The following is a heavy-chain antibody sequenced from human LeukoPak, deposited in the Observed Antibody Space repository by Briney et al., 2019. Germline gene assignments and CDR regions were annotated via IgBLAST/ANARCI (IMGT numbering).Heavy chain of an antibody. CDR2: IQYDGSNK. J-gene: IGHJ4*02. CDR3: ARSLTMVRAYDY. V-gene: IGHV3-30*02. CDR1: GFTFSSYG. D-gene: IGHD3-10*01. Sequence: GDSLRLSCAASGFTFSSYGMHWVRQAPGKGLEWVTFIQYDGSNKYYADSVKGRFTISRDNSKNTVYLQMNSLRTEDTAVYYCARSLTMVRAYDYWGQGTLVTVSS.